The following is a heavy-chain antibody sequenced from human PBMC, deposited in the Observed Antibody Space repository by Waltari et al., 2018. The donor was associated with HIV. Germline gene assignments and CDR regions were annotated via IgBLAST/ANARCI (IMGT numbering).Heavy chain of an antibody. D-gene: IGHD3-9*01. J-gene: IGHJ6*02. Sequence: VRQAPGKGLEWVAVIWYDGSNKYYADSVKGRFTISRDNSKNTLYLQMNSLRAEDTAVYYCARDLRSRIFWGRSDYYGMDVWGQGTTVTVSS. V-gene: IGHV3-33*01. CDR3: ARDLRSRIFWGRSDYYGMDV. CDR2: IWYDGSNK.